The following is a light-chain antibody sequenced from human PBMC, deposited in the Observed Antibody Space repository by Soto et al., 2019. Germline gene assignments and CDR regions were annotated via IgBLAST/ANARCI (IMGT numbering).Light chain of an antibody. Sequence: EIVLTQSPGTLSLSPGERATLSCRASQSVSSTYLAWYQQKPGQAPRLLIYGASSRATGIPDRFSGSGSGTDFNLTISRLEPEDFAVYYCHQYGDSQAFGQGTKV. J-gene: IGKJ1*01. CDR1: QSVSSTY. CDR2: GAS. V-gene: IGKV3-20*01. CDR3: HQYGDSQA.